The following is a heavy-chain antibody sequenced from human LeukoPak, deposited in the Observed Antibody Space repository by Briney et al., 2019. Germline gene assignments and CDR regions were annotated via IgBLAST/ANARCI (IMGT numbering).Heavy chain of an antibody. V-gene: IGHV1-2*02. D-gene: IGHD1-26*01. J-gene: IGHJ4*02. CDR3: ARDSWELPFDY. CDR2: INPNSGGT. CDR1: GYTFTGYY. Sequence: GASVKVSCKASGYTFTGYYMHWVRQAPGQGLEWMGWINPNSGGTNYAQKFQGRVTMTRDMSTSTVYMELSSLRSEDTAVYYCARDSWELPFDYWGQGTLVTVSS.